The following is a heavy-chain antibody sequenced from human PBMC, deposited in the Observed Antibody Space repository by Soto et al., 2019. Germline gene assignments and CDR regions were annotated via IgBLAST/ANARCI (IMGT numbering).Heavy chain of an antibody. V-gene: IGHV4-59*01. J-gene: IGHJ3*02. CDR2: IYYRGST. D-gene: IGHD3-16*02. CDR1: GYSISSYY. CDR3: ARELSANYVWGSYRLRVAFDI. Sequence: SETLSLTCTVSGYSISSYYWSWIRQPPGKGPEWIGYIYYRGSTNYNPSLKSRVTISVDTSKNQFSLKLSSVTAADTAVYYCARELSANYVWGSYRLRVAFDIWGQGTMVTVSS.